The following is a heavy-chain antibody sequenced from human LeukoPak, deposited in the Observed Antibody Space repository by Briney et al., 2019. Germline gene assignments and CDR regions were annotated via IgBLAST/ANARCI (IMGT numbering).Heavy chain of an antibody. Sequence: SQTLPLTCTVSGGSISSGDYYWSWIRQPLGKGLEWIGNIYYSGSTYYNPSLKSRVTISVDTSKNQFSLKLSSVTAADTAVYYCARNTKNYDFWSGPSFDYWGQGTLVTVSS. J-gene: IGHJ4*02. V-gene: IGHV4-30-4*08. CDR2: IYYSGST. CDR1: GGSISSGDYY. D-gene: IGHD3-3*01. CDR3: ARNTKNYDFWSGPSFDY.